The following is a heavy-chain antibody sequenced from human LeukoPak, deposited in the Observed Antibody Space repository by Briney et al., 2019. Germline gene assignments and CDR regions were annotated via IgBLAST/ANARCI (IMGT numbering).Heavy chain of an antibody. CDR1: GGSFSSYY. J-gene: IGHJ4*02. CDR2: IYYSGST. V-gene: IGHV4-39*01. CDR3: ARHFRENLIVVVPAAIDY. Sequence: SETLSLTCAVYGGSFSSYYWGWIRQPPGKGLEWIGSIYYSGSTYYNPSLKSRVTISVDTSKNQFSLKLSSVTAADTAVYYCARHFRENLIVVVPAAIDYWGQGTLVTVSS. D-gene: IGHD2-2*01.